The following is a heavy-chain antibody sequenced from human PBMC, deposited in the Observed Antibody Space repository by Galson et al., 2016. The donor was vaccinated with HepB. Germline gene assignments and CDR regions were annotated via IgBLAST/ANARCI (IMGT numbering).Heavy chain of an antibody. J-gene: IGHJ6*02. Sequence: SLRLSCAASGFTFSSYAMSWVRQAPGKGLEWVSAISGSGGSTYSADSVKGRFTISRDNSKNTLYLQINSLRAEDTAVYYCAKDLGFLEWLFFDSYYYYDMDVWGQGTTVTVSS. CDR2: ISGSGGST. CDR3: AKDLGFLEWLFFDSYYYYDMDV. CDR1: GFTFSSYA. V-gene: IGHV3-23*01. D-gene: IGHD3-3*01.